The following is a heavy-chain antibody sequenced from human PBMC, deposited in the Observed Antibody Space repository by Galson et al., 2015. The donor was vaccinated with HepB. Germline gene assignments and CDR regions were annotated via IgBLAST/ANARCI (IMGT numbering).Heavy chain of an antibody. D-gene: IGHD2-2*01. V-gene: IGHV1-24*01. CDR1: GYTLTELS. CDR2: FDPEDGET. J-gene: IGHJ3*02. Sequence: SVKVSCKASGYTLTELSMHWVRQAPGKGLEWMGGFDPEDGETIYAQKFQGRVTMTEDTSTDTAYMELSSLRSEDTAVYYCATPIRYCSSTSCLWAFDIWGQGTMVTISS. CDR3: ATPIRYCSSTSCLWAFDI.